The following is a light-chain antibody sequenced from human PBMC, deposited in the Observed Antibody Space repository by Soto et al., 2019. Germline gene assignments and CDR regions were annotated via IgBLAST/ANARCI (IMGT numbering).Light chain of an antibody. Sequence: DIQMTQSPSSLSASVGDRVTITCRASQIISSYLNWYQQIPGKAPQLLIYAASSLQSGVPSRFSGSGSGTDFTLTISGLQPEDFAPYYCQQTYSTLSFTFGPGTKVDIK. CDR3: QQTYSTLSFT. CDR1: QIISSY. J-gene: IGKJ3*01. V-gene: IGKV1-39*01. CDR2: AAS.